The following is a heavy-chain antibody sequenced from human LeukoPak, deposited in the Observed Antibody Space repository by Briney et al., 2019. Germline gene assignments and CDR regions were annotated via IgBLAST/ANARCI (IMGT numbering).Heavy chain of an antibody. V-gene: IGHV1-18*01. D-gene: IGHD2-2*01. CDR2: ISDYHGNT. J-gene: IGHJ4*02. Sequence: ASVKVSCKASGYTFTIYGISWVRQTPGQRLEWMGWISDYHGNTNYGQKLQGRVNMTKDTFTRTAYMELRSLRSEDTAVYYCARGQTVPAGWFDYWGQGTLVTVSS. CDR1: GYTFTIYG. CDR3: ARGQTVPAGWFDY.